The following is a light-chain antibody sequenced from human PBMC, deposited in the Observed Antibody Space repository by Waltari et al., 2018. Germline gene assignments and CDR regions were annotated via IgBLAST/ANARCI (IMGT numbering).Light chain of an antibody. V-gene: IGKV1-12*01. Sequence: DIQMTQSPSSVSASVGDRVTITCRASQDISRWLAWYQQQPGKAPKLLIYAASSLQSGVPSRFSGSGSGTDFTLTISSLQPEDFATYYCQQANSFPLLTFGGGTKVELK. CDR3: QQANSFPLLT. J-gene: IGKJ4*01. CDR2: AAS. CDR1: QDISRW.